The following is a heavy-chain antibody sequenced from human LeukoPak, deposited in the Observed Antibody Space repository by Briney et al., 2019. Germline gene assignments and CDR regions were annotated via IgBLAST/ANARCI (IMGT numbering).Heavy chain of an antibody. V-gene: IGHV3-66*02. D-gene: IGHD6-25*01. Sequence: AGGSLRLSCVASGFTVSSTYMNWVRQAPGKGLEWVSVLHTAGNTNYADSVKGRFTISRDNSKNTLYLQMNSLRAEDTAVYYCAKEIAAVTYYFDYWGQGTLVTVSS. CDR3: AKEIAAVTYYFDY. CDR1: GFTVSSTY. J-gene: IGHJ4*02. CDR2: LHTAGNT.